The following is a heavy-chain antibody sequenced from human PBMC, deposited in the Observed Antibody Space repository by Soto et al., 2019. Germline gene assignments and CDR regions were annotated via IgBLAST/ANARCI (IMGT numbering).Heavy chain of an antibody. J-gene: IGHJ6*02. CDR2: IYHSGST. V-gene: IGHV4-4*02. Sequence: QVHLQESGPGLVKPSGTLSLTCAVSGGSIPSSDWWIWVRQPPGKGLEWIGEIYHSGSTYYRPSLKSRVTLSVDKSTNQFSLKLLNVTAADTGVYYCARRRAEVRRHGMDVWGQGTAVIVSS. CDR3: ARRRAEVRRHGMDV. CDR1: GGSIPSSDW. D-gene: IGHD3-10*01.